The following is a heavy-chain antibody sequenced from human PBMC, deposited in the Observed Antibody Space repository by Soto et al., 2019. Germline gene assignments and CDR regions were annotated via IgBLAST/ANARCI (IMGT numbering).Heavy chain of an antibody. CDR3: ARGGERVTTFYYYYYMDV. J-gene: IGHJ6*03. Sequence: PHTCTTSVGSVSRNSASWNWFRPSPSRGLEWLGRTYYRSKWYNDYAVSVKSRITINPDTSKNQFSLQLNSVTPEDTAVYYCARGGERVTTFYYYYYMDVWGKGTTVTVSS. CDR2: TYYRSKWYN. V-gene: IGHV6-1*01. CDR1: VGSVSRNSAS. D-gene: IGHD4-17*01.